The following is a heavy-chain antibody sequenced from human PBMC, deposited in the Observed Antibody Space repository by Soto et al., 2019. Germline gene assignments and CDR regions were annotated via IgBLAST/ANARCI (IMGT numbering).Heavy chain of an antibody. V-gene: IGHV3-23*01. CDR3: ERHREYHLLLYYFDH. CDR2: ITISDGST. Sequence: GGSLRRSCAASGFTFSSYAMSWVRQAPGKGLEWVSAITISDGSTYYADSVKGRFTISRDNSKNTLYLQMNSLRAEDTAVYYCERHREYHLLLYYFDHRRQGPLVTV. J-gene: IGHJ4*02. D-gene: IGHD2-2*01. CDR1: GFTFSSYA.